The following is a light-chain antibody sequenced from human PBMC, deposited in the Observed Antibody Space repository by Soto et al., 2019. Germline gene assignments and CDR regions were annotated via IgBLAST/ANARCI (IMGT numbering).Light chain of an antibody. V-gene: IGLV1-40*01. CDR3: QSYDSSRYV. CDR2: GNS. CDR1: SSNIGAGYD. Sequence: QSVLTQPPSVSGAPGQRVTISCTGSSSNIGAGYDVHWYQQLPGTAPKLLIYGNSNRPSGVPDRFSGSKSGTPASLAITGLQAEDEADYYCQSYDSSRYVFGTGTKVTAL. J-gene: IGLJ1*01.